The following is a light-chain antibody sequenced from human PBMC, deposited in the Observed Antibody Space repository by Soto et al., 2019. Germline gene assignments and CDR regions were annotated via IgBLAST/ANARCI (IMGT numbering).Light chain of an antibody. V-gene: IGKV1-39*01. J-gene: IGKJ2*01. CDR1: QSINNY. CDR2: TAS. Sequence: IQMTQSPSSLSASVGDRVTITCRASQSINNYLSWHQQKPGKAPKLLIYTASTLQGGVPSRFSGSGSGTEFTLTITSLQPEDFATYYCQETYSNLYTFGQGTKLEIK. CDR3: QETYSNLYT.